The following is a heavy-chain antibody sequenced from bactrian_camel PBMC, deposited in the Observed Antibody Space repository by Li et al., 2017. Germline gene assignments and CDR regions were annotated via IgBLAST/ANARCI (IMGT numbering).Heavy chain of an antibody. J-gene: IGHJ4*01. Sequence: VQLVESGGGLVQPGGSLRLSCEASGLTFGNYNWNWVRQAPGKGLEWVSSINSGGGSTYYTASVKGRFTISRDNAKNTLYLQMNSLKPEDSAMYYCAAHATYSGGYYTPFLSSNLRYWGQGTQVTVS. CDR1: GLTFGNYN. CDR3: AAHATYSGGYYTPFLSSNLRY. CDR2: INSGGGST. V-gene: IGHV3S40*01. D-gene: IGHD2*01.